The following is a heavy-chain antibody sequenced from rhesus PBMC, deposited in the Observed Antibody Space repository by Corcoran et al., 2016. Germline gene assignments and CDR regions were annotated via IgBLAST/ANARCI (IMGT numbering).Heavy chain of an antibody. CDR3: TRDMPPRDS. D-gene: IGHD2-2*01. V-gene: IGHV4-173*01. Sequence: QVQLQESGPGLVKPSETLSLTCAVSGGPISSKDWSWIRQPPGEGLEWIGRISGSGGSTDYNPSLTSRVTISTDTSKNQFSLKLSSVTAADTAAYYCTRDMPPRDSWGQGVLVTVSS. CDR2: ISGSGGST. J-gene: IGHJ4*01. CDR1: GGPISSKD.